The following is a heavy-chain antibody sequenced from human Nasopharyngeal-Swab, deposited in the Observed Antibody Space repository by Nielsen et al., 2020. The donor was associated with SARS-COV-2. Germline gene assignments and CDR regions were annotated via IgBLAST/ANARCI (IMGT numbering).Heavy chain of an antibody. CDR2: ISPYNGKT. CDR3: ARDPRGPDY. Sequence: ASVKVSCKASGDTFTTYGISWVRQAPGQGLERMGWISPYNGKTKYAQKFQDRVTMTTDTSTSTAYMELRSLRSDDTAVYFCARDPRGPDYWGQGTLVTVSS. D-gene: IGHD6-25*01. V-gene: IGHV1-18*01. CDR1: GDTFTTYG. J-gene: IGHJ4*02.